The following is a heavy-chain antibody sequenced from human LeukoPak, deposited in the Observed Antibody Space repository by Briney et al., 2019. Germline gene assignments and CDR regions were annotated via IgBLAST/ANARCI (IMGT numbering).Heavy chain of an antibody. CDR1: GFTFSSYA. V-gene: IGHV3-21*01. CDR3: ARDFPRIAADY. J-gene: IGHJ4*02. CDR2: ISSSSSYI. D-gene: IGHD6-13*01. Sequence: PGGSLRLSCAASGFTFSSYAMSWVRQAPGKGLEWVSSISSSSSYIYYADSVKGRFTNSRDNAKNSLYLQMNSLRAEDTAVYYCARDFPRIAADYWGQGTLVTVSS.